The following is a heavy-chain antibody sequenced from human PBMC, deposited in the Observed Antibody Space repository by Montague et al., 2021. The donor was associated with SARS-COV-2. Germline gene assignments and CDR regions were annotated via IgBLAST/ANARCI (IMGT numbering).Heavy chain of an antibody. V-gene: IGHV4-61*02. Sequence: TLSLTCTVSGGSISSGSYYWSWIRQPAGKGLEWIGRIYTSGSTYYNPSLKSRVTISVDTSKNQFSLKLDSMTAADTALYYCTTAGLKVGCEFDFWGQGTLVTVSS. J-gene: IGHJ4*02. D-gene: IGHD1-26*01. CDR3: TTAGLKVGCEFDF. CDR2: IYTSGST. CDR1: GGSISSGSYY.